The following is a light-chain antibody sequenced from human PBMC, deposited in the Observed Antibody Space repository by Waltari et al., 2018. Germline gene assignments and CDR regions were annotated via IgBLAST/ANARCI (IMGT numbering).Light chain of an antibody. CDR1: SSNIGAGYD. V-gene: IGLV1-40*01. CDR2: GNS. J-gene: IGLJ1*01. CDR3: QSYDSSLSGLYV. Sequence: QSVLPQPPSVSGAPGQRVTIPRTGSSSNIGAGYDVPWYQHLPGTAPKLLIFGNSNRPSGVPDRFSGSKSGTSASLAITGLQAEDEADYYCQSYDSSLSGLYVFGTGTKVTVL.